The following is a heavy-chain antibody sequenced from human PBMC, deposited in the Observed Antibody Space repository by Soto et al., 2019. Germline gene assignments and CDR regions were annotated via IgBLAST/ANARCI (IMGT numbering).Heavy chain of an antibody. J-gene: IGHJ4*02. CDR2: INPNSGGT. V-gene: IGHV1-2*02. CDR1: GYTFTGYY. Sequence: VASVKVSCKASGYTFTGYYMHWVRQAPGQGLEWMGWINPNSGGTNYAQKFQGRVTMTRDTSISTAYMELSRLRSDDTAVYYCARELTVDTAMVGHWGQGTLVTVSS. CDR3: ARELTVDTAMVGH. D-gene: IGHD5-18*01.